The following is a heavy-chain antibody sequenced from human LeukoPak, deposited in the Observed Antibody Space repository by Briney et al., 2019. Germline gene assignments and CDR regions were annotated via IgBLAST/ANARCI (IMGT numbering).Heavy chain of an antibody. CDR1: VYTFTGYY. V-gene: IGHV1-2*02. Sequence: ASVNVSCKASVYTFTGYYMHWVRQAPGQGLEWMGWINPNSGGTNYAQKFQGRVTMTTDTSTSTAYMELRSLRSDDTAVYYCAREPGYSSSWYLDYWGQGTLVTVSS. CDR3: AREPGYSSSWYLDY. D-gene: IGHD6-13*01. CDR2: INPNSGGT. J-gene: IGHJ4*02.